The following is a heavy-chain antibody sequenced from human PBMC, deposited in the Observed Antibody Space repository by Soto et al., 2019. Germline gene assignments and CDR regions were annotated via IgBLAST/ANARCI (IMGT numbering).Heavy chain of an antibody. J-gene: IGHJ4*02. CDR3: AKGRSRDGSCSNY. CDR1: GFNFSNYA. CDR2: ISGSGGNT. V-gene: IGHV3-23*01. Sequence: EVQLLESGGGLVQPGGSLRLSCAVSGFNFSNYAMSWVRQAPGKGLEWVSTISGSGGNTYYADSVKGRFTISRDDSKNTLFLEMNSLRAEDTALYYWAKGRSRDGSCSNYWGQGTRVTVSS. D-gene: IGHD2-15*01.